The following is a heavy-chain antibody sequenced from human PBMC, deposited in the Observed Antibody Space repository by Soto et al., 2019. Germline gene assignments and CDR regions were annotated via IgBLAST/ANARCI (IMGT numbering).Heavy chain of an antibody. CDR3: ARISIQEEYYFDY. V-gene: IGHV3-21*01. CDR2: ITGSSSST. J-gene: IGHJ4*02. CDR1: GFTFSYFT. D-gene: IGHD1-1*01. Sequence: VRLVQSGGGLAKPGESLRLSCAASGFTFSYFTMNWVRQAPGKGLEWVSSITGSSSSTYYTDSVQGRFSISRDNAKNTPFLEMNSLRAEDKAVSYCARISIQEEYYFDYWGQGVLVTVSS.